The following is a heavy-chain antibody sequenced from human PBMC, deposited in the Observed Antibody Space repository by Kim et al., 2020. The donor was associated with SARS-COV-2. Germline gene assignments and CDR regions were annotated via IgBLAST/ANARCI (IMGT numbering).Heavy chain of an antibody. CDR2: INHSGTT. V-gene: IGHV4-34*01. D-gene: IGHD3-10*01. CDR3: ARRDTARGISY. Sequence: SETLSLTCAVYGESFSGYYWTLIRQSPEKGLEWLGEINHSGTTNYNPSLKSRLTVSVDTSKNQFHLKVTSMTAADTAIYFCARRDTARGISYWGQGTLVTVSS. J-gene: IGHJ4*02. CDR1: GESFSGYY.